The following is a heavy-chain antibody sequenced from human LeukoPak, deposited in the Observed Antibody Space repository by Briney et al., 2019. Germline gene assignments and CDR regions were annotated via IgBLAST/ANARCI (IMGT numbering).Heavy chain of an antibody. V-gene: IGHV3-21*01. Sequence: GGSLRLSCAASGFTFSSYSMNWVRQAPGKGLEWVSSISSSGTYKYYADSVKGRFTISRDNAKNSLFLQMNSLRAEDTAVYYCARTVYCSGGSCYSADYWGQATLVTVSS. D-gene: IGHD2-15*01. CDR1: GFTFSSYS. CDR2: ISSSGTYK. CDR3: ARTVYCSGGSCYSADY. J-gene: IGHJ4*02.